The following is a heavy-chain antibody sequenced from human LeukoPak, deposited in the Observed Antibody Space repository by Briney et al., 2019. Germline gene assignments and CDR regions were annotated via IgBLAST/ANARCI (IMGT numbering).Heavy chain of an antibody. CDR3: VKDKHRDGYTYGVYDS. D-gene: IGHD5-18*01. Sequence: GGSPRLSCAASGFTFSSYGMHWVRQAPGKGLEWVAVISYDGSNKYYADSVKGRFTISRDNAKNSLDLQMSSLRPEDTALYYCVKDKHRDGYTYGVYDSWGQGTLITVSS. CDR1: GFTFSSYG. V-gene: IGHV3-30*18. J-gene: IGHJ5*01. CDR2: ISYDGSNK.